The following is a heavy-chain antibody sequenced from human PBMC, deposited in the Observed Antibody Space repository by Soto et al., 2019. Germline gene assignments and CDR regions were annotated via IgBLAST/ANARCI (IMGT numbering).Heavy chain of an antibody. D-gene: IGHD1-20*01. V-gene: IGHV3-23*01. CDR3: AATYTWNGSQYAFDI. Sequence: EVQLLESGGGLVQPGGSLRLSCAASGFTFSSYAMSWVRQAPGKGLEWVSAISGSGGSTYYADSVKGRFTISRDNSKNTLYLKMNSLRAEDTAVYYCAATYTWNGSQYAFDIWGQGTMVTVSS. J-gene: IGHJ3*02. CDR2: ISGSGGST. CDR1: GFTFSSYA.